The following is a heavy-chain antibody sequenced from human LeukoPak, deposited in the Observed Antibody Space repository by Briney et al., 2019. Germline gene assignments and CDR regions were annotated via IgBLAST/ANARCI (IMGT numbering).Heavy chain of an antibody. Sequence: PGGSLNPSCAASGFTFRSNASHWFRQAPGKGLDWMEWINPNSGGTNYAQKFQGRVTMTRDTSISTAYMELSRLRSDDTAVYYCARDASEGIAAAGEPRFDPWGQGTLVTVSS. V-gene: IGHV1-2*02. CDR2: INPNSGGT. CDR1: GFTFRSNA. J-gene: IGHJ5*02. D-gene: IGHD6-13*01. CDR3: ARDASEGIAAAGEPRFDP.